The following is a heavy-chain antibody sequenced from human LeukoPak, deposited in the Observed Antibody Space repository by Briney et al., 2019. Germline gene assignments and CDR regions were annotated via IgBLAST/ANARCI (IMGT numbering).Heavy chain of an antibody. J-gene: IGHJ4*02. CDR2: INHSGST. CDR3: AREHRLRLNY. Sequence: SETLSLTCTVSGGSISSSFYYWGWIRQPPGKGLEWIGEINHSGSTNYNPSLKSRVTISVDTSKNQFSLKLSSVTAADTAVYYCAREHRLRLNYWGQGTLVTVSS. V-gene: IGHV4-39*07. CDR1: GGSISSSFYY. D-gene: IGHD4-17*01.